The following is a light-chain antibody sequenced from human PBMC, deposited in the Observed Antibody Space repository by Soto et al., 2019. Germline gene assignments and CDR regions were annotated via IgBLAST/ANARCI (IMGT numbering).Light chain of an antibody. CDR1: QSVSSN. Sequence: EIVMTQSPVTLSVSPGERTTLSCRASQSVSSNLAWFQQRPGQAPRLLIYDASTRAAGIPARFSASGSGTEFTLTISGLQSEDFAVYYCQQFHNWPPFTFGQGTKLEIK. CDR3: QQFHNWPPFT. V-gene: IGKV3-15*01. J-gene: IGKJ2*01. CDR2: DAS.